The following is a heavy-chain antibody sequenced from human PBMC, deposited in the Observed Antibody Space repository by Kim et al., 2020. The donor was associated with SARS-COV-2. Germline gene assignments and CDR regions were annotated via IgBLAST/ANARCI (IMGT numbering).Heavy chain of an antibody. CDR1: GFTFSSYA. Sequence: GGSLRLSCAASGFTFSSYAMSWVRQAPGKGLEWVSAISGSGGSTYYADSVKGRFTISRDNSKNTLYLQMNSLRAEDTAVYYCANTRMVRGRGDFQHWGQGTLVTVSS. CDR3: ANTRMVRGRGDFQH. V-gene: IGHV3-23*01. CDR2: ISGSGGST. J-gene: IGHJ1*01. D-gene: IGHD3-10*01.